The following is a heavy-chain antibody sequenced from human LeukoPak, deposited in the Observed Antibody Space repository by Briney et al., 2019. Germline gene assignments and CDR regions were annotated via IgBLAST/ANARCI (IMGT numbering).Heavy chain of an antibody. CDR1: GYTFTGYY. CDR2: INPNSGGT. D-gene: IGHD3-22*01. CDR3: ASLRYYYDSSGHDY. V-gene: IGHV1-2*02. J-gene: IGHJ4*02. Sequence: WASVKVSCKASGYTFTGYYMHWVRQAPGQGLEWMGWINPNSGGTNYAQKFQGRVTMTRDTSISTAYMELSRPRSDDTAVYYCASLRYYYDSSGHDYWGQGTLVTVSS.